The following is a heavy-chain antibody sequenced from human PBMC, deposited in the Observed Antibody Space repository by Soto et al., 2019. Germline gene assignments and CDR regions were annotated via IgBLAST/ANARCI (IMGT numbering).Heavy chain of an antibody. J-gene: IGHJ6*03. CDR1: GFTFSTYA. CDR3: AKDASFTSGQMAV. V-gene: IGHV3-23*01. CDR2: ISVGGDST. D-gene: IGHD3-16*01. Sequence: EVQLLESGGGLVQPGGSLRLSCAASGFTFSTYAMSWVRQAPRKGLEWVSLISVGGDSTFYADSVKGRFTISRDNSKNTLYLQMTSLRAEDTAVYYCAKDASFTSGQMAVWGKGTTVTVAS.